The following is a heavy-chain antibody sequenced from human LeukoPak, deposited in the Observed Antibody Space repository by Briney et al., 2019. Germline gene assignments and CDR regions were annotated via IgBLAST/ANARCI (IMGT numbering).Heavy chain of an antibody. CDR3: ARDRYCSGGSCYLQFDY. D-gene: IGHD2-15*01. CDR1: GGTFSSYA. J-gene: IGHJ4*02. Sequence: GASVKVSCKASGGTFSSYAISWVRQAPGQGLEWMGRIIPIFGTANYAQKFQGRVTITADESTSTAYMELSSLRSDDTAVYYCARDRYCSGGSCYLQFDYWGQGTLVTVSS. CDR2: IIPIFGTA. V-gene: IGHV1-69*13.